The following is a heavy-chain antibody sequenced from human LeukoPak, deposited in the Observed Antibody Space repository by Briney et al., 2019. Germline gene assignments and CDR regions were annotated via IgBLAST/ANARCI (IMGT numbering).Heavy chain of an antibody. CDR2: SSAYNGNT. D-gene: IGHD2-2*02. CDR1: GYTFTSYG. CDR3: ARDIAVVPAAITQRGNFDY. Sequence: ASVKVSCKASGYTFTSYGISGVRQPPGQGLEGMGWSSAYNGNTNYAQKLQGRVTMTTDTSTSTAYMELRSPRSDDTAVYYWARDIAVVPAAITQRGNFDYWGQGTLGTVSS. J-gene: IGHJ4*02. V-gene: IGHV1-18*01.